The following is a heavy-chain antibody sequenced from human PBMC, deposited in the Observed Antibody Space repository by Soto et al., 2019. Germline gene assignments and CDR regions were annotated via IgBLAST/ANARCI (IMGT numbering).Heavy chain of an antibody. CDR2: ISGTGGGT. J-gene: IGHJ6*01. CDR3: AIRAFYGSGIPNYYGVDV. V-gene: IGHV3-23*01. Sequence: EVHLLESGGGLVQPGGSLRLSCAASGFTFSNYAMTWVRQAPGKGLEWVSVISGTGGGTDNADSAKGRFTTSRDNSKNTLYLQMNSLRAEDTAVYYCAIRAFYGSGIPNYYGVDVWGQGTAVTVSS. D-gene: IGHD3-10*01. CDR1: GFTFSNYA.